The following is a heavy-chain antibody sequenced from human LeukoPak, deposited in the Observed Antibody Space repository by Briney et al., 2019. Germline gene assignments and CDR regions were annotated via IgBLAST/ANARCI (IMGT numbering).Heavy chain of an antibody. CDR3: ASQYYYDSSGYYLDY. D-gene: IGHD3-22*01. Sequence: SETLSLTCAVSGYSISSGYYWGWIRQPPGKGLEWIGSIYHSGSTYYNPSLKGRVTISVDTSKNQFSLKLSSVTAADTAVYYCASQYYYDSSGYYLDYWGQGTLVTVSS. J-gene: IGHJ4*02. CDR1: GYSISSGYY. CDR2: IYHSGST. V-gene: IGHV4-38-2*01.